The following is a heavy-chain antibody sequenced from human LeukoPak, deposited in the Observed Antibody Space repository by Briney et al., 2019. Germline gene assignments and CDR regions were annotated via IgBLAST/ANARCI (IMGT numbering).Heavy chain of an antibody. Sequence: SETLSLTCTVSGGSISDYYWNWIRQPPGKGLEWIGWIFGSGSSNYNPSLKGRLTISVDTSKNQFSLKLTSATAADTAVYAREKDTGSNHAKIRYDIWGQGTMVTVSS. D-gene: IGHD1-26*01. J-gene: IGHJ3*02. CDR1: GGSISDYY. V-gene: IGHV4-59*01. CDR3: EKDTGSNHAKIRYDI. CDR2: IFGSGSS.